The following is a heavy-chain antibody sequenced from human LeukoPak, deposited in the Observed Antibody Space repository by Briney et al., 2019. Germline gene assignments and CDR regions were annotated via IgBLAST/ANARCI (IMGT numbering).Heavy chain of an antibody. D-gene: IGHD3-16*01. CDR3: AKLFGYMDV. J-gene: IGHJ6*03. Sequence: GGSLRLSCAASGFTFSSYEMHWVRQAPGKGLEWVAVISYDGSNKYYADSVKGRFTISRDNSKNTLYLQMNSLRAEDTAVYYCAKLFGYMDVWGKGTTVTVSS. CDR1: GFTFSSYE. V-gene: IGHV3-30*18. CDR2: ISYDGSNK.